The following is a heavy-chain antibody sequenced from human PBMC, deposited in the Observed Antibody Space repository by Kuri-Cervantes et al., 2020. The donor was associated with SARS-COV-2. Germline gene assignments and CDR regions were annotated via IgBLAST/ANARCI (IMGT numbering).Heavy chain of an antibody. J-gene: IGHJ4*02. CDR1: GFTFSSYW. Sequence: GGSLRLSCAASGFTFSSYWMHWVRQAPGKGLVWVSRINSDGSSTSYADSVKGRFTISRDNPKNTLSLQMNGLRGDDTAVYYCAKDQGGFTVVTAFDSWGQGTLVTVSS. CDR2: INSDGSST. CDR3: AKDQGGFTVVTAFDS. V-gene: IGHV3-74*01. D-gene: IGHD2-21*02.